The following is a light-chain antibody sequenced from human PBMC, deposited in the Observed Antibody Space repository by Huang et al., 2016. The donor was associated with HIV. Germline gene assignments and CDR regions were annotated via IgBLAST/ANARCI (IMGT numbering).Light chain of an antibody. CDR1: QSVTNN. V-gene: IGKV3-15*01. J-gene: IGKJ5*01. CDR2: GAS. CDR3: QQYHYWPPVT. Sequence: EIVMTQSPATLSVSPGERVTLSCRASQSVTNNLAWYQQKPGQAPRLLIYGASSRATAIPARFSGSGSGTEFTLTISSLQSEDFGVYYCQQYHYWPPVTFGQGTRLEIK.